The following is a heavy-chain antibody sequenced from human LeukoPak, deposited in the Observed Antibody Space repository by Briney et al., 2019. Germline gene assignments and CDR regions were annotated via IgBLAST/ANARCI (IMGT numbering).Heavy chain of an antibody. Sequence: GASVKVSCKASGYTFTSYGINWVRQAPGQGREWMGWISTYNGNTNYAQKLQGRVTMTTDTSTSTAYMELRSLRSDDTAVYYCARDEQGTVVTPGYFDSWGQGALVTVSS. V-gene: IGHV1-18*01. CDR3: ARDEQGTVVTPGYFDS. CDR2: ISTYNGNT. D-gene: IGHD2-21*02. CDR1: GYTFTSYG. J-gene: IGHJ4*02.